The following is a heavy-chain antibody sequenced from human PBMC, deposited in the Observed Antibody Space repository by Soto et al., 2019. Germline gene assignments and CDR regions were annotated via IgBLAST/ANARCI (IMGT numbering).Heavy chain of an antibody. J-gene: IGHJ4*02. CDR2: ISGSGGST. CDR3: AKDLTGIVVVPAAIDY. V-gene: IGHV3-23*01. CDR1: GFTFSSYA. Sequence: GGSLRLSCAASGFTFSSYAMSWVRQAPGKGLEWVSAISGSGGSTYYADSVKGRFTISRDKSKNTLYLQMNSLRAEDTAVYYCAKDLTGIVVVPAAIDYWGQGTLVTVSS. D-gene: IGHD2-2*01.